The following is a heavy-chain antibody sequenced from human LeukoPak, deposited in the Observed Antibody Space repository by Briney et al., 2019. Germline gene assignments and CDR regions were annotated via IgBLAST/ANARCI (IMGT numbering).Heavy chain of an antibody. V-gene: IGHV1-2*02. J-gene: IGHJ4*02. CDR1: GYTFTNYE. CDR3: ARGRRSHDY. Sequence: ASVKVSCKASGYTFTNYEITWVRQAPGQGLEWMGWINPKSGGTDSTQKFQGRVTMTRDTSISTAYMELARLRSDDTAVYFCARGRRSHDYWGQGTLVTVSS. CDR2: INPKSGGT.